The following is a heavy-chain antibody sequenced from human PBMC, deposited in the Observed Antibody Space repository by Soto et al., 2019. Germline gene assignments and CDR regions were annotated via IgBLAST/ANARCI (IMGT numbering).Heavy chain of an antibody. V-gene: IGHV5-51*01. CDR1: GYSFTNYW. CDR3: AKDIGQWVAVAGRGPY. CDR2: IYPEDSET. Sequence: GESLKISYKGSGYSFTNYWIGWVRQMPGKDLEWIGIIYPEDSETRYSPSFQGLVTISVDKSISTAYLQWNSLQASDTAVYYCAKDIGQWVAVAGRGPYWGQGTLVTVSS. D-gene: IGHD6-19*01. J-gene: IGHJ4*02.